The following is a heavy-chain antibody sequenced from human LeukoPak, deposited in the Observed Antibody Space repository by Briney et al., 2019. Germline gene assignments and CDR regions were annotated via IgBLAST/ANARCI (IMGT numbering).Heavy chain of an antibody. Sequence: GGSLRLSCAASGFTFSSYGMHWVRQAPGKGLEWVTFIRYDGSNKYYADSVKGRFTISRDNSKNTLYLRMNSLRAEDTAVYYCARPQWFGESHDAFDIWGQGTMVTVSS. CDR3: ARPQWFGESHDAFDI. CDR1: GFTFSSYG. J-gene: IGHJ3*02. D-gene: IGHD3-10*01. CDR2: IRYDGSNK. V-gene: IGHV3-30*02.